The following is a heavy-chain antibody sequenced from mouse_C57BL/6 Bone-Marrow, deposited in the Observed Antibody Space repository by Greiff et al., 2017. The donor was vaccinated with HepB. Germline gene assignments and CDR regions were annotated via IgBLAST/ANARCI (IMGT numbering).Heavy chain of an antibody. CDR3: ARSGSWAMDY. CDR1: GYTFTDYY. J-gene: IGHJ4*01. V-gene: IGHV1-26*01. D-gene: IGHD2-2*01. CDR2: INPNNGGT. Sequence: QLQQSGPELVKPGASVKISCKASGYTFTDYYMNWVKQSHGKSLEWIGDINPNNGGTSYNQKFKGKATLTVDKSSSTAYMELRSLTSEDSAVYYCARSGSWAMDYWGQGTSVTVSS.